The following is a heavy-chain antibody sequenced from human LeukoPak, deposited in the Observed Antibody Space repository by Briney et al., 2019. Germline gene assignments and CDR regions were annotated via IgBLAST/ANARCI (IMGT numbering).Heavy chain of an antibody. V-gene: IGHV3-30*03. CDR2: APHDRSSP. D-gene: IGHD1-26*01. CDR1: GFRFNSHH. J-gene: IGHJ4*02. CDR3: ARQSLGASGLDH. Sequence: GGSLRLSCAVSGFRFNSHHMHWVRQAPNKGLEWVAVAPHDRSSPSHAASVNSRFTISRDNSKDTLFLHMDSLRVDDTAIYYCARQSLGASGLDHWGQGVLVTVSS.